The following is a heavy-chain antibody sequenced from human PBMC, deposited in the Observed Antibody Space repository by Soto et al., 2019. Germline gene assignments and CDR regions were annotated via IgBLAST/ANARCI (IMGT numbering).Heavy chain of an antibody. V-gene: IGHV1-24*01. CDR2: FDPEDAEI. Sequence: WASVKVSCKVSGYTLTELSMHWVRQAPGKGLEWMGGFDPEDAEIIYAQKFQGRVTMTEDTSTDTAYMELSSLRSEDTAVYYCAGITMIVVGAYGMDVWGQGTTVTVSS. D-gene: IGHD3-22*01. J-gene: IGHJ6*02. CDR1: GYTLTELS. CDR3: AGITMIVVGAYGMDV.